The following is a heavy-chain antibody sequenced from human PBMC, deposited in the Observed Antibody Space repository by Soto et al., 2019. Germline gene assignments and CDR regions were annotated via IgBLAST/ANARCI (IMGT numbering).Heavy chain of an antibody. D-gene: IGHD4-17*01. CDR1: GGTFSSYT. CDR3: AKDYGGKDGDY. V-gene: IGHV1-69*08. Sequence: QVQLVQSGAEVKKPGSSVKVSCKASGGTFSSYTISWVRQAPGQGLEWMGRIIPILGIANYAQKFQGRVTXTXDKSTSTAYMELSSLRSEDTAVYYCAKDYGGKDGDYWGQGTLVTVSS. CDR2: IIPILGIA. J-gene: IGHJ4*02.